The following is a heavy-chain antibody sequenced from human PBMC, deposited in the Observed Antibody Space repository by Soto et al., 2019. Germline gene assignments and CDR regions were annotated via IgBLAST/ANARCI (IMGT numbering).Heavy chain of an antibody. V-gene: IGHV1-69*13. Sequence: ASVKVSCKASGGTFSSYAISWVRQAPGQGLEWMGGIIPIFGTANYAQKFQGRVTITADEPTSTAYMELSSLRSEDTAVYYCARLGTARAFDPWGQGTLVTVSS. CDR1: GGTFSSYA. CDR2: IIPIFGTA. J-gene: IGHJ5*02. D-gene: IGHD5-18*01. CDR3: ARLGTARAFDP.